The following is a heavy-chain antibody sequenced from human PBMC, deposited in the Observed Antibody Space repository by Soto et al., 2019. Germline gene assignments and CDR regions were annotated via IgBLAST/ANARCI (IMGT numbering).Heavy chain of an antibody. CDR3: ASGDYDFWSGPGGGMDV. Sequence: QVQLVQSGAEVKKPGSSVKVSCKASGGTFSSYAISWVRQAPGQGLEWMGGIIPIFGTANYAQKFQGRVTINADESTSKAYMELSSLRSEDTDVYYCASGDYDFWSGPGGGMDVWGQGNTVTLSS. J-gene: IGHJ6*02. CDR1: GGTFSSYA. D-gene: IGHD3-3*01. V-gene: IGHV1-69*12. CDR2: IIPIFGTA.